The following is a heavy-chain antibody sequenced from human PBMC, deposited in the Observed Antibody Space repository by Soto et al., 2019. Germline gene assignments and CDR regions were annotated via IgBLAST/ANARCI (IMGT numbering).Heavy chain of an antibody. D-gene: IGHD3-10*01. CDR2: ISYDGGDF. J-gene: IGHJ5*01. V-gene: IGHV3-30*18. CDR1: GFAFSTYG. Sequence: ALRLSCAASGFAFSTYGMHWVRQAPGKGLEWVALISYDGGDFYYADSVKGRFMISRDNSKHTLSLQMDSLRVEDTAVYYCAKDFGAWSDSWGQGTLVTVSS. CDR3: AKDFGAWSDS.